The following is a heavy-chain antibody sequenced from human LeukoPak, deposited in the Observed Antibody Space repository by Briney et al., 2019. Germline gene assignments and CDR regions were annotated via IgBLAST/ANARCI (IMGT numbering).Heavy chain of an antibody. V-gene: IGHV3-9*01. J-gene: IGHJ4*02. D-gene: IGHD3-16*02. CDR1: GFTFDDYA. CDR2: ISWISGSI. Sequence: GGSLRLSCAASGFTFDDYAMHWVRQAPGKGLEWVSGISWISGSIGYADSVKGRFTISRDNAKNSLYLQMNRLRAEDTALYYCAKELSTFGGVIAPLDYWGQGTLVTVSS. CDR3: AKELSTFGGVIAPLDY.